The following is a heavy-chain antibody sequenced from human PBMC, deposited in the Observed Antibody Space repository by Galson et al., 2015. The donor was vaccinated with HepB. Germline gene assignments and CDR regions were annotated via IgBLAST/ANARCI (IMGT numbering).Heavy chain of an antibody. V-gene: IGHV3-11*04. Sequence: SLRLSCAASGFTFSDYYMSWIRQAPGKGLEWVSYISSSGSTIYYADSVKGRLTVSRDNAKNSLYLQMNSLRAEDTAVYYCASDRSGNSWYSEYFDRWGQGTLVTVSP. J-gene: IGHJ4*02. CDR3: ASDRSGNSWYSEYFDR. CDR1: GFTFSDYY. CDR2: ISSSGSTI. D-gene: IGHD6-13*01.